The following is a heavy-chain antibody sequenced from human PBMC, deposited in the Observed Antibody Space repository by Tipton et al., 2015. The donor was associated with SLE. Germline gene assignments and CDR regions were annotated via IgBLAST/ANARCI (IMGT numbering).Heavy chain of an antibody. CDR2: IKQDGSEK. Sequence: SLRLSCAASGFTFSSYWMSWVRQAPGKGLEWVANIKQDGSEKYYVDSVKGRFTISRDNAKNSLYLQMNSLRAEDTAVYYCATSYSSSSPFDYWGQGTLVTVSS. V-gene: IGHV3-7*03. CDR1: GFTFSSYW. CDR3: ATSYSSSSPFDY. D-gene: IGHD6-6*01. J-gene: IGHJ4*02.